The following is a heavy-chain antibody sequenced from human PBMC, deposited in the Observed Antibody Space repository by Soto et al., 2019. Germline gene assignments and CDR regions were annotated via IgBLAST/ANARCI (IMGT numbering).Heavy chain of an antibody. Sequence: GGSLRLSSAASGFTFSGYAMHWVRQAPGKGLEWVAVISYDGSNKYYADSVKGRFTISRDNSKNTLYLQMNSLRAEDTAVYYCARDDARYSNALSFDYWGQGTLVTVSS. D-gene: IGHD4-4*01. CDR1: GFTFSGYA. CDR3: ARDDARYSNALSFDY. J-gene: IGHJ4*02. CDR2: ISYDGSNK. V-gene: IGHV3-30-3*01.